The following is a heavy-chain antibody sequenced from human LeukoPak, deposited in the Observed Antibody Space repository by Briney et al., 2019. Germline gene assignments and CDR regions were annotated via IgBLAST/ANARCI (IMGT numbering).Heavy chain of an antibody. J-gene: IGHJ4*02. CDR3: ARDSSSYYYFDY. CDR2: IYSGGST. CDR1: GFTVSSNY. D-gene: IGHD6-13*01. V-gene: IGHV3-66*01. Sequence: PGGSLRLSCAASGFTVSSNYMNWVRQAPGKGLEWVSVIYSGGSTYYADSVKGRFIISRDNSRNTLYLQMNSLRAEDTAVYYCARDSSSYYYFDYWGQGTLVTVSS.